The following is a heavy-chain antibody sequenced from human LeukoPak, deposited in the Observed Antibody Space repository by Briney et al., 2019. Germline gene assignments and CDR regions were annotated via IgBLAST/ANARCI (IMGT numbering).Heavy chain of an antibody. V-gene: IGHV1-8*01. CDR2: MNPNSGNT. Sequence: RGASVKVSCKASGYTFTSYDINWVRQATGQGLEWMGWMNPNSGNTGYAQKFQGRVTMTTDTSTSTAYMELRSLRSDDTAVYYCARDRVRGGGHFDYWGQGTLVTVSS. D-gene: IGHD3-16*01. J-gene: IGHJ4*02. CDR1: GYTFTSYD. CDR3: ARDRVRGGGHFDY.